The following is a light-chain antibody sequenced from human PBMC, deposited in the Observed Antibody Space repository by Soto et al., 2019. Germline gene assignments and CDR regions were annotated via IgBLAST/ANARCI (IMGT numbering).Light chain of an antibody. CDR2: GTS. Sequence: DIQMTQSPSSLYASVGDRVTITCRTSQAIGNSVNWYQQKPGKAPNLLVYGTSTLQSGVPSRFSGSGSGTDFTLTISSAQREDFATCYCQQSFASSWTFGPGTKVEIK. J-gene: IGKJ1*01. V-gene: IGKV1-39*01. CDR1: QAIGNS. CDR3: QQSFASSWT.